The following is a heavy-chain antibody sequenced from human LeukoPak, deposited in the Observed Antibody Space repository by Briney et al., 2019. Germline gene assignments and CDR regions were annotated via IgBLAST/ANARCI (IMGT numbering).Heavy chain of an antibody. CDR2: MYYSGST. D-gene: IGHD2-15*01. J-gene: IGHJ5*02. Sequence: SETLSLTCSVSGGSISGFYWSWIRQPPGKGLEWIGYMYYSGSTNYNPSLRSRVTISVDTSKNQFSLKLRSVTAADTAMYYCARGYCSGGGCYHNWFDPWGQGTLVTVSS. CDR1: GGSISGFY. V-gene: IGHV4-59*01. CDR3: ARGYCSGGGCYHNWFDP.